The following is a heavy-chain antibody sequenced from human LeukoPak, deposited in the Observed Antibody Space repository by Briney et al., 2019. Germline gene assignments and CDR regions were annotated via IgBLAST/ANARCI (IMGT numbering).Heavy chain of an antibody. J-gene: IGHJ6*03. V-gene: IGHV3-NL1*01. D-gene: IGHD3-16*01. CDR2: IDYDGGSG. CDR1: GFTLSSYG. CDR3: AKPAYAGYYYYMDV. Sequence: PGGSLRLSCTVSGFTLSSYGMSWIRQAPGKGLEWVSSIDYDGGSGHYADSVKGRFTISRDNSKNTLYLQMNSLRVEDTAVYYCAKPAYAGYYYYMDVWGKGTTVTVSS.